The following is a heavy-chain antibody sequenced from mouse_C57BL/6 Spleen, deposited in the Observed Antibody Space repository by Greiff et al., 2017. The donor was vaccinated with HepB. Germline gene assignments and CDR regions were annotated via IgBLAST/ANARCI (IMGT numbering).Heavy chain of an antibody. D-gene: IGHD1-1*01. J-gene: IGHJ4*01. Sequence: VQRVESGPGLVQPSQSLSITCTVSGFSLTSYGVHWVRQSPGKGLEWLGVIWRGGSTDYNAAFMSRLSITKDNSKSQVFFKMNSLQADDTAIYYCAKGGVVARNYAMDYWGQGTSVTVSS. CDR3: AKGGVVARNYAMDY. V-gene: IGHV2-5*01. CDR1: GFSLTSYG. CDR2: IWRGGST.